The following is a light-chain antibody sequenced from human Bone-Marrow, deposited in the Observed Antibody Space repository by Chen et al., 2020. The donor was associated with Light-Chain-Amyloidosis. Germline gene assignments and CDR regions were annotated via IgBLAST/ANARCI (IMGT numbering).Light chain of an antibody. CDR3: CSTAGRSTLV. V-gene: IGLV2-11*02. CDR1: SGDVGGYDV. CDR2: DVS. J-gene: IGLJ2*01. Sequence: QSALTQPRSVSGSPGQAVPISCPGTSGDVGGYDVVSWYQQYPVKPPKLIIYDVSKRPSGVPDRFSGSKSGNTASLTISGLQAADEADYYCCSTAGRSTLVFGGGTTLTVL.